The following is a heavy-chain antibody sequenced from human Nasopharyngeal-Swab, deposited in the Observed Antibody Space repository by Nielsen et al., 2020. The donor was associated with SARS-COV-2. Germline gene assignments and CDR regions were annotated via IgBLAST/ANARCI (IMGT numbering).Heavy chain of an antibody. V-gene: IGHV3-30-3*01. D-gene: IGHD4-17*01. J-gene: IGHJ4*02. CDR3: ARDAPDYGDYAIDY. CDR2: ISYDGSNK. Sequence: WIRQPPGKGLEWVAVISYDGSNKYYADSVKGRFTISRDNSKNTLCLQMNSLRAEDTAVYYCARDAPDYGDYAIDYWGQGTLVTVSS.